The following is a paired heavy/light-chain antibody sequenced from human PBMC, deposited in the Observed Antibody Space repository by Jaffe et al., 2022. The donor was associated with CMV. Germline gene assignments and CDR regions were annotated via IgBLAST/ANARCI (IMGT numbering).Heavy chain of an antibody. J-gene: IGHJ2*01. V-gene: IGHV3-13*01. CDR3: ARTNANYDYVWGSYRTLGHWYFDL. CDR1: GFTFSSYD. D-gene: IGHD3-16*02. CDR2: IGTAGDT. Sequence: EVQLVESGGGLVQPGGSLRLSCAASGFTFSSYDMHWVRQATGKGLEWVSAIGTAGDTYYPGSVKGRFTISRENAKNSLYLQMNSLRAGDTAVYYCARTNANYDYVWGSYRTLGHWYFDLWGRGTLVTVSS.
Light chain of an antibody. CDR2: LGS. CDR1: QSLLHSNGYNY. CDR3: MQALQTPALT. J-gene: IGKJ4*01. V-gene: IGKV2-28*01. Sequence: DIVMTQSPLSLPVTPGEPASISCRSSQSLLHSNGYNYLDWYLQKPGQSPQLLIYLGSNRASGVPDRFSGSGSGTDFTLKISRVEAEDVGVYYCMQALQTPALTFGGGTKVEIK.